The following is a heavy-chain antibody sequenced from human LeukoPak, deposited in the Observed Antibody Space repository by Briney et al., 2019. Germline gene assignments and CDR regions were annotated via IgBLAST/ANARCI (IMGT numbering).Heavy chain of an antibody. Sequence: ASVKVSCKASGYTFTSYGISWVRQAPGQGLEWMGWISAYNGNTNYAQKLQGRVTMTTDTSTSTAYMELRSLRSDDTAVYYCARVILGYYGSGTKGIDYWGQGTLVTVSS. CDR3: ARVILGYYGSGTKGIDY. CDR1: GYTFTSYG. D-gene: IGHD3-10*01. J-gene: IGHJ4*02. CDR2: ISAYNGNT. V-gene: IGHV1-18*01.